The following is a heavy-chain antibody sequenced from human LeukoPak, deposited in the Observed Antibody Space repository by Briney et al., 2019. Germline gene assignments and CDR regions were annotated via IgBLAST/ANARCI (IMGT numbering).Heavy chain of an antibody. CDR2: ISYDGSNK. Sequence: PGGSLRLSCAASGFTFSIYAMHWVRRAPGKGLEWVAVISYDGSNKYYADSVKGRFTISRDNSKNTLYLQMNSLRAEDTAVYYCARDSEVSPYYYDSSGYLFGDWGQGTLVTVSS. J-gene: IGHJ4*02. V-gene: IGHV3-30-3*01. CDR3: ARDSEVSPYYYDSSGYLFGD. D-gene: IGHD3-22*01. CDR1: GFTFSIYA.